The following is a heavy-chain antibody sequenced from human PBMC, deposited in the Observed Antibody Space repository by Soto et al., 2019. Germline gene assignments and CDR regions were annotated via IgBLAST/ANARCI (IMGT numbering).Heavy chain of an antibody. CDR1: GGSISGHY. CDR2: IYSSGTT. V-gene: IGHV4-4*07. CDR3: AAEYYIAATGTAFET. D-gene: IGHD6-13*01. J-gene: IGHJ5*01. Sequence: PSETLSLTCSVSGGSISGHYWSWIRLPAGRRLQWVGRIYSSGTTNYNHSLKSRGRMSVDTDRNSFPLRLDSVTVAAAATDVCAAEYYIAATGTAFETWGRGALVTVSS.